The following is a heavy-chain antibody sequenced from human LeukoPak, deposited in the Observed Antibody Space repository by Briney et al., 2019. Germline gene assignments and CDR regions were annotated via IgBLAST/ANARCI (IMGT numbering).Heavy chain of an antibody. CDR3: AKDRYYYDSSGYYYMGYFQH. CDR1: GFTFSSYG. V-gene: IGHV3-30*18. J-gene: IGHJ1*01. CDR2: ISYDGSNK. D-gene: IGHD3-22*01. Sequence: GGSLRLSCAASGFTFSSYGMHWVRQAPGKGLEWVAVISYDGSNKYYADSVKGRFTISRGNSKNTLYLQMNSLRAEDTAVYYCAKDRYYYDSSGYYYMGYFQHWGQGTLVTVSS.